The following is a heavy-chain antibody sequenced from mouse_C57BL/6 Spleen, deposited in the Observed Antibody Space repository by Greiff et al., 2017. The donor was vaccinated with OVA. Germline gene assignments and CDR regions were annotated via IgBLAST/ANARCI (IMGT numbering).Heavy chain of an antibody. V-gene: IGHV1-64*01. CDR1: GYTFTSYW. J-gene: IGHJ4*01. CDR3: ARREGNYDAMDY. Sequence: VQLQQPGAELVKPGASVKLSCKASGYTFTSYWMHWVKQRPGQGLEWIGMIHPNSGSTNYNEKFKSKATLTVDESSSTAYMQLSSLTSEDSAVYYCARREGNYDAMDYWGQGTSVTVSS. CDR2: IHPNSGST. D-gene: IGHD2-1*01.